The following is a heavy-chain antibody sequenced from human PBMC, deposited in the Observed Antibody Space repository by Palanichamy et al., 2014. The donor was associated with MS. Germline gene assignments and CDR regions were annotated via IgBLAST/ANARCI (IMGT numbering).Heavy chain of an antibody. V-gene: IGHV5-51*01. CDR2: IYPGDSDT. J-gene: IGHJ4*02. D-gene: IGHD6-19*01. Sequence: IGWVRQMPGKGLEWMGIIYPGDSDTRYSPSFQGQVTISADKSISTAYLQWSSLKASDTAMFYCARLTGSSGLLDYWGQGTLVTVSS. CDR3: ARLTGSSGLLDY.